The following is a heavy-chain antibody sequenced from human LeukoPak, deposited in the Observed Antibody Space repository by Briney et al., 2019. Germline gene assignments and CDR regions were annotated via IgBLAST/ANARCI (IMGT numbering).Heavy chain of an antibody. D-gene: IGHD1-26*01. Sequence: SETLSLTCTLSGPSIRIFYWSWIRHPPGRALEWVGYIYYTENADYNPSLQRRVTISSATSKNQFSRKLTSVTAADTAVYYCARGSGWELSRHFDFWGQGTLVTVSS. CDR2: IYYTENA. CDR1: GPSIRIFY. J-gene: IGHJ4*02. CDR3: ARGSGWELSRHFDF. V-gene: IGHV4-59*01.